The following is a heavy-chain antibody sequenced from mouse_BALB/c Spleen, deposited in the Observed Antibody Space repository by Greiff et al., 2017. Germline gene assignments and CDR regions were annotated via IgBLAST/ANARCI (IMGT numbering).Heavy chain of an antibody. J-gene: IGHJ4*01. CDR3: ARDEGNYVRYYAMDY. CDR1: GFSLTSYG. V-gene: IGHV2-9*02. D-gene: IGHD2-1*01. Sequence: QVQLKQSGPGLVAPSQSLSITCTVSGFSLTSYGVHWVRQPPGKGLEWLGVIWAGGSTNYNSALMSRLSISKDNSKSQVFLKMNSLQTDDTAMYYCARDEGNYVRYYAMDYWGQGTSVTVSS. CDR2: IWAGGST.